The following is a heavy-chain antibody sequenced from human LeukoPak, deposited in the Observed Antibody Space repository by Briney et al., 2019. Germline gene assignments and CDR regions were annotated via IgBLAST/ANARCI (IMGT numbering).Heavy chain of an antibody. V-gene: IGHV4-61*08. CDR2: IYYSGST. D-gene: IGHD5-18*01. CDR3: ARGPHRGPSYGSAQYYYGMDF. Sequence: PSETLSLTCTVSGGSISSGGYYWSWFRQPPGKGLEWIGYIYYSGSTNYNPSLKSRVTISVDTSKNKFSLKLTSVTAADTAVYSCARGPHRGPSYGSAQYYYGMDFWGQGTTVTVAS. CDR1: GGSISSGGYY. J-gene: IGHJ6*02.